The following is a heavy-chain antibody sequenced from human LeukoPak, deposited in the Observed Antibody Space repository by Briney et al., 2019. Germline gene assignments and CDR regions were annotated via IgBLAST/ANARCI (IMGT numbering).Heavy chain of an antibody. J-gene: IGHJ4*02. CDR3: AGGGQWLAFDS. Sequence: SETLSLTCTVSGGSISAISGGPYYWGWIRQPPGKGLEWIGCLYHSGTTTYNPSLKSRITISVDTSRNQFSLKLNSMAAADTALYFCAGGGQWLAFDSWGQGTLVTVSS. CDR1: GGSISAISGGPYY. CDR2: LYHSGTT. V-gene: IGHV4-61*01. D-gene: IGHD6-19*01.